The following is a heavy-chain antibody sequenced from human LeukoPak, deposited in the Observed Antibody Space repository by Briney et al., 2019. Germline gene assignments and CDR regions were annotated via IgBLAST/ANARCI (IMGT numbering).Heavy chain of an antibody. CDR1: GYTFTSYY. Sequence: ASVKVSCKASGYTFTSYYMHWVRQAPGQGLEWMGWMNPNSGNTGYAQKFQGRVTMTRNTSISTAYMELSSLRSEDTAVYYCARGRGSGWYGGGDAFDIWGQGTMVTVSS. CDR2: MNPNSGNT. J-gene: IGHJ3*02. D-gene: IGHD6-19*01. CDR3: ARGRGSGWYGGGDAFDI. V-gene: IGHV1-8*02.